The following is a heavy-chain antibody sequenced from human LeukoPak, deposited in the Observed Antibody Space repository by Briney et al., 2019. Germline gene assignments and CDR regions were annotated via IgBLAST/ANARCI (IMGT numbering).Heavy chain of an antibody. Sequence: SVKVSCKASGGTFSSYAISWVRQAPCQGLDWMGRIIPILGIANYAKKFQGRVTITADKSTSTAYMELSSLRSEDTAVYYCARENKYCGGDCYSEPYAFDIWGEGTMVTVSS. J-gene: IGHJ3*02. V-gene: IGHV1-69*04. CDR3: ARENKYCGGDCYSEPYAFDI. CDR2: IIPILGIA. CDR1: GGTFSSYA. D-gene: IGHD2-21*02.